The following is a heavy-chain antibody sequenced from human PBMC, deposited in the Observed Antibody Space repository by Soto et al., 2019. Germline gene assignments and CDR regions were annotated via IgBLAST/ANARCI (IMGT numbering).Heavy chain of an antibody. V-gene: IGHV1-69*13. CDR2: IIPIFGTA. Sequence: SVKVSCKASGGTFSSYAISWVRQAPGQGLEWMGGIIPIFGTANYAQKFQGRVTITADESTSTAYMELSSLRSEDTAVYYCARDRAETYYYDSSGYCAYYWGQGTLVTVSS. CDR1: GGTFSSYA. CDR3: ARDRAETYYYDSSGYCAYY. D-gene: IGHD3-22*01. J-gene: IGHJ4*02.